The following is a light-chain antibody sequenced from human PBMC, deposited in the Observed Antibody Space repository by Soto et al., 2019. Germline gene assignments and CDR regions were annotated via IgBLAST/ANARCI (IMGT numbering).Light chain of an antibody. CDR2: AAS. CDR1: QGMSSY. J-gene: IGKJ2*01. V-gene: IGKV1-8*01. Sequence: AIRMTQSPSSLSASTGDRVTITCRASQGMSSYLAWYQQKPGKAPKLLIYAASTLQSGVPSRFSGSGSGTDFTLTISCLQSEDFATYYCQQYYSYPYTFGQGTKVDIK. CDR3: QQYYSYPYT.